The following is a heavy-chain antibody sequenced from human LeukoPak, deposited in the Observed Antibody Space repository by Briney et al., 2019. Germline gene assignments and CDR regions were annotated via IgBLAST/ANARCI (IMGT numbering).Heavy chain of an antibody. CDR1: GFTFSSYG. CDR2: ISYDGSNK. V-gene: IGHV3-30*18. J-gene: IGHJ4*02. D-gene: IGHD3-22*01. Sequence: GGSLRLSCAASGFTFSSYGMHWVRQAPGKGLEWVAVISYDGSNKYYADSVKGRFTISRDNSKNTLYLQMNSLRAEDTAVYYCAKLHYYDSSGYPDYWGQGTLVTVSS. CDR3: AKLHYYDSSGYPDY.